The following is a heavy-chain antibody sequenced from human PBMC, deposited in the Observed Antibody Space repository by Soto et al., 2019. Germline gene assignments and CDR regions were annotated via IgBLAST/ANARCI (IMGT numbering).Heavy chain of an antibody. Sequence: GASVKVSCKASGYTFTSYDINWVRQATGQGLEWMGWMNPNSGNTGYAQKFQGRVTMTRNTSISTAYMELSSLRSEDTAVCYCARVPIQYYDFWSGTPASSDYYYYYYMDVWGKGTTVTVSS. V-gene: IGHV1-8*01. CDR1: GYTFTSYD. CDR3: ARVPIQYYDFWSGTPASSDYYYYYYMDV. CDR2: MNPNSGNT. J-gene: IGHJ6*03. D-gene: IGHD3-3*01.